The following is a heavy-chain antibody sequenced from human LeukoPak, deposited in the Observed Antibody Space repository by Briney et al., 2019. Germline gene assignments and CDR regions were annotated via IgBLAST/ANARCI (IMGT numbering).Heavy chain of an antibody. CDR1: GFTFSNHY. J-gene: IGHJ4*02. CDR3: ATYAF. Sequence: GGSLRLSCAPSGFTFSNHYMNWVRQAPGKGLEWVSVIYSGGSTYYSDSVKGRFTISRDNSKNTLYLQMNSMRAEDTAVYYCATYAFWGQGTLVTVSS. V-gene: IGHV3-53*01. D-gene: IGHD2-2*01. CDR2: IYSGGST.